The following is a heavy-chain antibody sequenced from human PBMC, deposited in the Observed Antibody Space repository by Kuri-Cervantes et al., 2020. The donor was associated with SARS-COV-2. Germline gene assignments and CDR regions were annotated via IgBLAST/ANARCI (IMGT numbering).Heavy chain of an antibody. D-gene: IGHD2-2*02. CDR3: ARFWEGYCSSTSCYTPRGFDY. V-gene: IGHV4-34*01. Sequence: GSLRLSCAASGFTFSSYAMSWVRQAPGKGLEWIGEINHSGSTNYNPSLKSRVTISVDTSKNQFSLKLSSVTAADTAVYYCARFWEGYCSSTSCYTPRGFDYWGQGTLVTVSS. CDR2: INHSGST. J-gene: IGHJ4*02. CDR1: GFTFSSYA.